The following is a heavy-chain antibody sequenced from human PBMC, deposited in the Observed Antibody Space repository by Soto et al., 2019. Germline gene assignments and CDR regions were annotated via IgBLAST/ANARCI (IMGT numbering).Heavy chain of an antibody. V-gene: IGHV1-24*01. CDR3: ATTRTTYVYDFDS. CDR2: FDPEEGEI. Sequence: ASVKVSCKVAGHSLTDLSMHWVRQDPGRGLEWLGGFDPEEGEIIYAQNFQGRIRLTEDTSTDTAFMELNSLKSEDTAIYYCATTRTTYVYDFDSWGQGTLVTVSS. D-gene: IGHD3-16*01. J-gene: IGHJ4*02. CDR1: GHSLTDLS.